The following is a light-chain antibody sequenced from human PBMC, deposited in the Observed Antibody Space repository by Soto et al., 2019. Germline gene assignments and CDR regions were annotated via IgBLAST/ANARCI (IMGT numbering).Light chain of an antibody. CDR1: QSVGSN. CDR3: QQYSNWPLT. Sequence: EIVMTQSPATLSVSPGEGATLSCRASQSVGSNLAWYQQKPGQAPRLLIYGASTRATDIPARFSGSGSGTEFTLTISSLESEDSAVYYCQQYSNWPLTFGQGTRLEIK. CDR2: GAS. J-gene: IGKJ5*01. V-gene: IGKV3D-15*01.